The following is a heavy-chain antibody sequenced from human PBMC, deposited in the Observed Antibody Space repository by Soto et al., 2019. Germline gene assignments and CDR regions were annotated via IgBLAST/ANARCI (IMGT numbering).Heavy chain of an antibody. J-gene: IGHJ4*02. CDR3: AREADYDSSGYYYFY. D-gene: IGHD3-22*01. CDR2: IIPIFGTA. CDR1: GGTFSSYA. Sequence: ASAKVSCKSSGGTFSSYAISWVRQAPGQGLEWMGGIIPIFGTANYAQKFQGRVTITADESTRTAYMELSSLRSEDTAVYYCAREADYDSSGYYYFYWGQGTLVTVSS. V-gene: IGHV1-69*13.